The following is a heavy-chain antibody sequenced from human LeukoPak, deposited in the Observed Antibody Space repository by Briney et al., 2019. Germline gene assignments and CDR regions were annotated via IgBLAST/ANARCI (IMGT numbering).Heavy chain of an antibody. V-gene: IGHV6-1*01. D-gene: IGHD1-7*01. CDR3: ARLDANFADF. Sequence: SQTLSLTCAISGDSVSSNSAAWTWIRQSPSRGLEWLGRTYYRSRWYNDYAVSVKSRINISPDTSRNQFSLQLDSVTPEDTAVYYCARLDANFADFWGRGTLVTVSS. J-gene: IGHJ4*02. CDR2: TYYRSRWYN. CDR1: GDSVSSNSAA.